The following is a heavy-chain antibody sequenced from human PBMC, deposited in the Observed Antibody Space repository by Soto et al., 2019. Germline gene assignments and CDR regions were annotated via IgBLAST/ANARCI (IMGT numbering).Heavy chain of an antibody. CDR3: AGEKTSYGMDV. Sequence: QVQLVQSGAEVKKPGASVKVSCKASGYTFTSYDINWVRQATGQGLEWMGWMNPNSGNTGYAQKFQGGVTMTRSTSVSTAYVELSSLRCEGTAVYYWAGEKTSYGMDVWGQGTTVTVSS. V-gene: IGHV1-8*01. CDR1: GYTFTSYD. J-gene: IGHJ6*02. CDR2: MNPNSGNT.